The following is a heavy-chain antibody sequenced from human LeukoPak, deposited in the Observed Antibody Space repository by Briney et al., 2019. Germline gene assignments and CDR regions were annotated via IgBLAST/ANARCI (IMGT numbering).Heavy chain of an antibody. CDR2: ISYDGSNK. V-gene: IGHV3-30-3*01. Sequence: PGRSLRLSCAASGFTFSSYAMHWVRQAPGKGLEWVAVISYDGSNKYYADSVKGRFTISRDNSKNTLYLQMNSLRAEDTAVYYCARDYGTVAGTGYSLHYYYYGMDVWGQGTTVTVSS. CDR3: ARDYGTVAGTGYSLHYYYYGMDV. J-gene: IGHJ6*02. D-gene: IGHD6-19*01. CDR1: GFTFSSYA.